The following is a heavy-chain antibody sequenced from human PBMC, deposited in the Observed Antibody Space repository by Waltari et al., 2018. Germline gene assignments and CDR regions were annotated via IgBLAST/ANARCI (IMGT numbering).Heavy chain of an antibody. CDR3: ATKRESSASGFDY. J-gene: IGHJ4*02. Sequence: QLQLQESGPGLVKPSETLSFTCTVSGGSISSSSYYWGWIRQPPGKGLEWIGSIYYSGSTYYNPSLKSRVTISVDTSKNQFSLKLSSVTAADTDVYYCATKRESSASGFDYWGQGTLVTVSS. D-gene: IGHD6-19*01. CDR2: IYYSGST. CDR1: GGSISSSSYY. V-gene: IGHV4-39*01.